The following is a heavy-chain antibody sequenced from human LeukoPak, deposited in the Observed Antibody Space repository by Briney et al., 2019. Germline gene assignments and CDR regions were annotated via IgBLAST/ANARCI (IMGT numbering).Heavy chain of an antibody. CDR1: GFTFSIYW. V-gene: IGHV3-74*01. J-gene: IGHJ4*02. CDR3: ARDSLEVVTYFDY. D-gene: IGHD3-22*01. Sequence: GGSLRLSCAASGFTFSIYWMHWVRQATGKGLVWVSRINSDGSGTSYADSAKGRFTISRDNAKNTLYLQMNSLRAEDTAVYFCARDSLEVVTYFDYWGQGTLVTVSS. CDR2: INSDGSGT.